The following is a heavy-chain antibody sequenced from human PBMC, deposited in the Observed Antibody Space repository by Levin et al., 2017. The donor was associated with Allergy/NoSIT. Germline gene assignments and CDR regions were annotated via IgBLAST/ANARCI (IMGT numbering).Heavy chain of an antibody. CDR3: ARRTFGGVSPPNFDP. D-gene: IGHD3-16*01. CDR2: IYPGDSDT. Sequence: GESLKISCKGSGYSFTSYWIAWVRQMPGKGLEWMGIIYPGDSDTRYSPSFQGQVTISADKSISTAYLQWSSLKASDTAMYYCARRTFGGVSPPNFDPWGQGTLVTVSS. CDR1: GYSFTSYW. J-gene: IGHJ5*02. V-gene: IGHV5-51*01.